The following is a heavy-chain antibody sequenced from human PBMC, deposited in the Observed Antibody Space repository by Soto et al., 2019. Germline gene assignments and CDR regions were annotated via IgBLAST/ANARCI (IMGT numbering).Heavy chain of an antibody. CDR3: AIGFGVLVGANIGWRFDP. CDR1: GFTFSSYW. D-gene: IGHD1-26*01. J-gene: IGHJ5*02. V-gene: IGHV3-7*03. CDR2: IKQDGSEK. Sequence: EVQLVESGGGLVQPGGSLRLSCAASGFTFSSYWMSWVRQAPGKGLEWVANIKQDGSEKYYVDSVKGRFTISRDNAKNSLYLQMNSLRAEDTAVYYCAIGFGVLVGANIGWRFDPWGQGTLVTVSS.